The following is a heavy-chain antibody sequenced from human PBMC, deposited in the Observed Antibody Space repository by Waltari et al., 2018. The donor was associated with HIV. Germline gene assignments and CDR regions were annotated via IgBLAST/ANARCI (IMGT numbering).Heavy chain of an antibody. CDR2: ISWKSDST. Sequence: EVQLVESGGGLVQPGRSLRLSCAASGFTFDDYAMHWVRQVSGKGLGWFSGISWKSDSTGYADSVKGRFTISRDNAKTSLYLQMNSLRTEDTALYYCTKAESFFHPPDYWGQGTLVTVSS. CDR3: TKAESFFHPPDY. V-gene: IGHV3-9*01. D-gene: IGHD3-10*01. CDR1: GFTFDDYA. J-gene: IGHJ4*02.